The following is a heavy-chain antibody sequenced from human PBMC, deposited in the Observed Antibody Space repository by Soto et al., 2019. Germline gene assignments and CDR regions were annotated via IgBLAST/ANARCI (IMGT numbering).Heavy chain of an antibody. Sequence: QVQLVESGGGVVQPGRSLRLSCAASGFTFSSYGMHWVRQAPGKGLEWVAVIWYDGSNKYYADSVKGRFTISRDNSKNPLYLQMNSLRAEGTAVYYCARAFSSGWYDPLDYWGQGTLVTVSS. D-gene: IGHD6-19*01. CDR1: GFTFSSYG. V-gene: IGHV3-33*01. CDR2: IWYDGSNK. J-gene: IGHJ4*02. CDR3: ARAFSSGWYDPLDY.